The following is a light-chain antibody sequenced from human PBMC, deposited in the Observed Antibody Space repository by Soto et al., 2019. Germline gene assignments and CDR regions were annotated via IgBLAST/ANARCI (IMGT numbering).Light chain of an antibody. CDR3: LLYFGSAQV. V-gene: IGLV7-43*01. CDR1: TGAVTSVSY. Sequence: QAVVTQEPSLTVSPGGTVTLTCASSTGAVTSVSYPNWVQQKPGQAPRALIYSTSNSHSWTPARFSGSLLGGKAALTLSGVQPEDEAVYYCLLYFGSAQVFGGGTKLTGL. J-gene: IGLJ3*02. CDR2: STS.